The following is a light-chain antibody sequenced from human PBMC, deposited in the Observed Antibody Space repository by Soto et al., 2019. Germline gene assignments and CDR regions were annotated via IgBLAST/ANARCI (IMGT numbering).Light chain of an antibody. J-gene: IGKJ5*01. CDR2: GAS. V-gene: IGKV3-15*01. Sequence: EIVMTQSPATLSVSPGERATLSCRASQSVNNNLAWYQQKPGQAPSLLIYGASTRATGIPARFSGSGSGTEFTLTISSLQSEDFGVYYCQQRSDWPPITFGQGTRLEIK. CDR1: QSVNNN. CDR3: QQRSDWPPIT.